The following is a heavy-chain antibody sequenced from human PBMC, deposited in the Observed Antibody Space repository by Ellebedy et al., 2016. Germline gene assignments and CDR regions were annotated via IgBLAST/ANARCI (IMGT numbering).Heavy chain of an antibody. CDR1: GYSISSGYY. CDR3: AVSGGSEFTGYYYYGMDV. CDR2: IYHSGST. J-gene: IGHJ6*02. Sequence: SETLSLXXTVSGYSISSGYYWGWIRQPPGKGLEWIGSIYHSGSTYYNPSLKSRVTISVDTSKNQFSLKLSSVTAADTAVYYCAVSGGSEFTGYYYYGMDVWGQGTTVTVSS. V-gene: IGHV4-38-2*02. D-gene: IGHD2-15*01.